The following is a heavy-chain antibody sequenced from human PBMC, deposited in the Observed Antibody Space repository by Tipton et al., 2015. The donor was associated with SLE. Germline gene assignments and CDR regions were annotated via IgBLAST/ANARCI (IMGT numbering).Heavy chain of an antibody. D-gene: IGHD3-10*01. CDR2: ITGNGLNT. V-gene: IGHV3-23*01. Sequence: GSLRLSCAASGFTFSTYGMTWVRQAPGKGLEWISLITGNGLNTYYADSVKGRFAISRDNSKNTLHLQMNSLRAEDTAVYYCAKGSDFDIWGQGTLVTVSS. J-gene: IGHJ4*02. CDR1: GFTFSTYG. CDR3: AKGSDFDI.